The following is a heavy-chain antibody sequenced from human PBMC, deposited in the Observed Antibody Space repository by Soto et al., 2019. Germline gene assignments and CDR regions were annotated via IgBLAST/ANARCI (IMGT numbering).Heavy chain of an antibody. D-gene: IGHD5-18*01. CDR3: ARDAPGVRGYSYGLFDY. V-gene: IGHV1-3*01. CDR2: INAGNGNT. J-gene: IGHJ4*02. Sequence: QVQLVQSGAEVKKPGASVKVSCKASGYTSTSYAMHWVRQAPGQRLEGMGWINAGNGNTKYSQNFKGRVTITRDTSASTAYMELSSLRSEDTAVYYCARDAPGVRGYSYGLFDYWGQGTLVTVSS. CDR1: GYTSTSYA.